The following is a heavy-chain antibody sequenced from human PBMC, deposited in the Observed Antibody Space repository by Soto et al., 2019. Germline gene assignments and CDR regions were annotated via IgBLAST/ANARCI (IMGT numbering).Heavy chain of an antibody. Sequence: QVQLQQWGAGLLEPSETLSLTCAVYGGSFSGYYWSWIRQPPGKGLEWIGEINHSGNTNYNPSLKSRVTISVDKSKNQFSLKLCSVTAADTAVYYCASQGLPYFDWSPTPLYYMDVWGKGTTVTVSS. V-gene: IGHV4-34*01. CDR2: INHSGNT. CDR3: ASQGLPYFDWSPTPLYYMDV. CDR1: GGSFSGYY. D-gene: IGHD3-9*01. J-gene: IGHJ6*03.